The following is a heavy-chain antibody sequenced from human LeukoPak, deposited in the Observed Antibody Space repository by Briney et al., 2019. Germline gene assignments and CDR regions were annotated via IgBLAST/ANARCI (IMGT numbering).Heavy chain of an antibody. CDR3: ARHYHGSSWYKYFHY. J-gene: IGHJ4*02. Sequence: GGSLRLSCAASELTVSSDYMSWVRQAPGKGLEWVSTIYSGGGTYYADSVKGRFTISRDNSKNTLYLQMNSLRAEDTAVYYCARHYHGSSWYKYFHYWGQGTLVTVSS. V-gene: IGHV3-66*04. CDR1: ELTVSSDY. CDR2: IYSGGGT. D-gene: IGHD6-13*01.